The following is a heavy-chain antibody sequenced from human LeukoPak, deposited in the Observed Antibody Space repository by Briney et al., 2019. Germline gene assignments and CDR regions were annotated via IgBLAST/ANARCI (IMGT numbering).Heavy chain of an antibody. CDR2: IRYSGRT. CDR3: VRDQGTWWFDP. D-gene: IGHD1-1*01. Sequence: SETLSLTCTVSGGSISGFYWSWIRQPPGKELEWIGYIRYSGRTSYNPSLESRVTISADTSKNQFSLRLTPVTAADTAVYYCVRDQGTWWFDPWGQGTLVTVSS. J-gene: IGHJ5*02. V-gene: IGHV4-59*12. CDR1: GGSISGFY.